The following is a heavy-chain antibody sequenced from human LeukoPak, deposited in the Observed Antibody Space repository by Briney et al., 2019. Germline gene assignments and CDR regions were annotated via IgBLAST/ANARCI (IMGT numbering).Heavy chain of an antibody. V-gene: IGHV3-30*18. J-gene: IGHJ6*02. Sequence: GGSLRLSCAASGFTFSSYGMHWVRQAPGKGPECVAVISYDGSNKYYADSVKGRFTISRDNSKNTLYLQMNSLRAEDTAVYYCAKDMDPYHTEYSYAKGHYYYGMDVWGQGTTVTVSS. D-gene: IGHD5-18*01. CDR2: ISYDGSNK. CDR3: AKDMDPYHTEYSYAKGHYYYGMDV. CDR1: GFTFSSYG.